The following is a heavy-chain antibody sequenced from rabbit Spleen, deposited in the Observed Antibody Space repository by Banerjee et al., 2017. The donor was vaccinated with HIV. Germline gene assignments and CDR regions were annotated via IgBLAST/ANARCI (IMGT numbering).Heavy chain of an antibody. Sequence: QEQLVESGGGLVQPEGSLTLTCKASGFSFTYGYVMCWVRQAPGKGLEWIGCINSSSGSTVYATWAKGRFTIYRASWTAVTLQMTSLTVAYTATYFCARPYGAYGDAFDLWGQGTLVTVS. CDR2: INSSSGST. CDR1: GFSFTYGYV. V-gene: IGHV1S45*01. CDR3: ARPYGAYGDAFDL. D-gene: IGHD2-1*01. J-gene: IGHJ4*01.